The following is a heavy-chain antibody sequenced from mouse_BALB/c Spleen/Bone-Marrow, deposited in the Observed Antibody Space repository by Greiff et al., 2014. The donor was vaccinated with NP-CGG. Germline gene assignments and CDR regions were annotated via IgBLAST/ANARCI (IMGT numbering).Heavy chain of an antibody. Sequence: QVQLKQSGPGLVAPSQSLSTSCTVSGFSLTSYGVHWVRQPPGKGLGWLGVIWADGSTNYNSALMSRLSISKDNSKSQVFLKMNSLQTDDTAMYYCARITTATGAMDYWGQGTSVTVSS. CDR3: ARITTATGAMDY. CDR2: IWADGST. D-gene: IGHD1-2*01. CDR1: GFSLTSYG. V-gene: IGHV2-9*02. J-gene: IGHJ4*01.